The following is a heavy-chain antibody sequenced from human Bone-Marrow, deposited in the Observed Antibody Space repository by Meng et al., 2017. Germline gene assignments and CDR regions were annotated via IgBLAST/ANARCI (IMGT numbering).Heavy chain of an antibody. J-gene: IGHJ5*02. D-gene: IGHD6-13*01. CDR3: ARVSLQATIAAAGVVWFDP. V-gene: IGHV4-30-4*01. Sequence: QVQLQESGPGLVKPSQTLSLTCSVSGDSISSGDYYWSWIGQPPGKGLEWIGYIYYSGSTYYNPSLKSRVTISVDTSKNQFSLKLGSVTAADTAVYYCARVSLQATIAAAGVVWFDPWGQGTLVTVSS. CDR1: GDSISSGDYY. CDR2: IYYSGST.